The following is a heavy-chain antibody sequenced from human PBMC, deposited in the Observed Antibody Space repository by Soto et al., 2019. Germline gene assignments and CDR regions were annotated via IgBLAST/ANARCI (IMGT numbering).Heavy chain of an antibody. CDR1: GSTFSSYS. CDR3: VGYGDYPMGKNGMDV. Sequence: XSLSLSFAASGSTFSSYSMHWVPQAPEKGLEWVSSISSSSSYIYYADSVKGRFTISRDNAKNSLYLQMNSLRAEDTAVYYCVGYGDYPMGKNGMDVWGQGTTVTVSS. J-gene: IGHJ6*02. CDR2: ISSSSSYI. D-gene: IGHD4-17*01. V-gene: IGHV3-21*01.